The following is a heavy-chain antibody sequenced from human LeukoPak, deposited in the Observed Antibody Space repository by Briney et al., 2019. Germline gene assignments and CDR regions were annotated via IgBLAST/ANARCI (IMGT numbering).Heavy chain of an antibody. CDR2: ISAYNGNT. Sequence: ASVKVSCKASGYTFTSYGISWVRQAPGQGLEWMGWISAYNGNTNYAQKFQGRVTMTRDTSISTAYMELSRLRSDDTAVYYCARGWELSHIDYWGQGTLVTVSS. J-gene: IGHJ4*02. D-gene: IGHD1-26*01. V-gene: IGHV1-18*01. CDR3: ARGWELSHIDY. CDR1: GYTFTSYG.